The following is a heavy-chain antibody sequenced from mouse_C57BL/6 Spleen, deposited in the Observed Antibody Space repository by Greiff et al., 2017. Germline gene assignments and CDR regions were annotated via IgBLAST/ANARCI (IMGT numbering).Heavy chain of an antibody. V-gene: IGHV1-69*01. CDR3: ARRDYDGSMDY. D-gene: IGHD2-4*01. Sequence: QVQLQQPGAELVMPGASVKLSCKASGYTFTSYWMHWVKQRPGQGLEWIGEIDPSDSYTNYNQKFKGKSTLTVDKAHSTAYMQLSSLTSEDSAVYYCARRDYDGSMDYWGQGTSVTVSS. J-gene: IGHJ4*01. CDR1: GYTFTSYW. CDR2: IDPSDSYT.